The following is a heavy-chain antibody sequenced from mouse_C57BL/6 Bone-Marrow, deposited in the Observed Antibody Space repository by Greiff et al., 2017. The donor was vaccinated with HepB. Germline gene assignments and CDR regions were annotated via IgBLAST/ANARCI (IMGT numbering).Heavy chain of an antibody. D-gene: IGHD2-12*01. CDR2: SRNKANDYTT. V-gene: IGHV7-1*01. CDR1: GFTFSDFY. CDR3: ARDENSPFAY. Sequence: EVKVVESGGGLVQSGRSLRLSCATSGFTFSDFYMEWVRQAPGKGLEWIAASRNKANDYTTEYSASVKGRFIVSRDTSQSILYLQMNALRAEDTAIYYCARDENSPFAYWGQGTLVTVSA. J-gene: IGHJ3*01.